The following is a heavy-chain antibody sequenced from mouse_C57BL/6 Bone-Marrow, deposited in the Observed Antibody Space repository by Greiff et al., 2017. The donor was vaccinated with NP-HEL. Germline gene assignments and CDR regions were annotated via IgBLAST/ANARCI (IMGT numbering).Heavy chain of an antibody. V-gene: IGHV1-82*01. CDR3: ARLLGRGDY. Sequence: QVQLKESGPELVKPGASVKISCKASGYAFSSSWMNWVKQRPGKGLEWIGRIYPGDGDTNYNGKFKGKATLTADKSSSTAYMQLSSLTSEDSAVYFCARLLGRGDYWGQGTSVTVSS. D-gene: IGHD4-1*01. J-gene: IGHJ4*01. CDR2: IYPGDGDT. CDR1: GYAFSSSW.